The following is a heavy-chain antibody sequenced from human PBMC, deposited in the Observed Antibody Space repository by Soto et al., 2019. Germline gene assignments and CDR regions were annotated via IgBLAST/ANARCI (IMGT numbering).Heavy chain of an antibody. CDR2: ISGSGGST. D-gene: IGHD6-19*01. CDR1: GFTFSSYA. Sequence: EVQLLESGGGLVQPGGSLRLSCAASGFTFSSYAMSWVRQAPGKGLEWVSAISGSGGSTYYADSVKGRFTISRDNSKNTLYLQMNSLRAEDTAVYYCAKDPLAVAGTRSRAFDIWGQGTMVTVSS. CDR3: AKDPLAVAGTRSRAFDI. V-gene: IGHV3-23*01. J-gene: IGHJ3*02.